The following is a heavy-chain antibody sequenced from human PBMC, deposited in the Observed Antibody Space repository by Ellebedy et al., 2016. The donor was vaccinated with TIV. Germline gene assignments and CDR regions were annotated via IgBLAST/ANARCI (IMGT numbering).Heavy chain of an antibody. J-gene: IGHJ6*02. D-gene: IGHD5-18*01. Sequence: AASVKVSCKASGYTFTSYGINWVRQAPGQGLEWMGWISAHTGYTNDAQKYQGRVTMTTDRSTSTAYMELRSLRADDTAVYYCGRDQDTETWGGYYYGLDVWGQGTTVTVSS. V-gene: IGHV1-18*04. CDR1: GYTFTSYG. CDR3: GRDQDTETWGGYYYGLDV. CDR2: ISAHTGYT.